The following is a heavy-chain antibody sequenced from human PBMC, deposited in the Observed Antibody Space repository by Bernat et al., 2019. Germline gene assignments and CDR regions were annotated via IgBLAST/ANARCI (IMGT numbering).Heavy chain of an antibody. D-gene: IGHD6-13*01. CDR2: IKQDGSEK. CDR1: GFTFSTYW. V-gene: IGHV3-7*01. J-gene: IGHJ4*02. CDR3: ATRPRQPES. Sequence: EVQLVESGGGLVQPGGSLRLSCTASGFTFSTYWMTWVRQAPGKGLEWVASIKQDGSEKYYLDSVKGRFTNSRDNTKNALYLEMNSLRGEDTAGYYWATRPRQPESWGQGTLVTVSS.